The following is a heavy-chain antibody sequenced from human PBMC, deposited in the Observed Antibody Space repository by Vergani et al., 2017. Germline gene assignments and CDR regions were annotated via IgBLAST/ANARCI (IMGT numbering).Heavy chain of an antibody. CDR1: GGSISSSSYY. J-gene: IGHJ4*02. V-gene: IGHV2-26*01. D-gene: IGHD6-19*01. CDR3: ARGGYSSGWYNFDY. Sequence: QESGPGLVKPSETLSLTCTVSGGSISSSSYYWGWIRQPPGKGLEWLAHIFSNDEKSYSTSLKSRLTISKDTSKSQVVLTMTNMDPVDTATYYCARGGYSSGWYNFDYWGQGTLVTVSS. CDR2: IFSNDEK.